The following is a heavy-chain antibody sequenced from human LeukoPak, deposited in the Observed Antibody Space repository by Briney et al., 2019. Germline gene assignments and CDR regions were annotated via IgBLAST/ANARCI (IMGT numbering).Heavy chain of an antibody. V-gene: IGHV4-61*02. CDR2: IYTSGST. J-gene: IGHJ4*02. Sequence: EPSQTLSLTCTVSGGSISSGSYYWSWIRQPAGKGLEWIVRIYTSGSTNYNPSLKSRVTISVDTSKNQFSLKLSSVTAADTAVYYCARDRYYYDSSGYLTYYFDYWGQGTLVTVSS. CDR1: GGSISSGSYY. CDR3: ARDRYYYDSSGYLTYYFDY. D-gene: IGHD3-22*01.